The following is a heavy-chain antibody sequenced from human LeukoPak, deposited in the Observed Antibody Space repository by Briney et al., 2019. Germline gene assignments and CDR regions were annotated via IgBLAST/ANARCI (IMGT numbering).Heavy chain of an antibody. CDR3: ARVPTKGQVLDY. CDR2: ISGSGGST. D-gene: IGHD1-14*01. CDR1: GFTFSSYA. V-gene: IGHV3-23*01. J-gene: IGHJ4*02. Sequence: GRSLRLSCAASGFTFSSYAMSWVRQAPGKGLEWVSAISGSGGSTYYADSVKGRFTISRDNSKNTLYLQMNSLRAEDTAVYYCARVPTKGQVLDYWGQGTLVTVS.